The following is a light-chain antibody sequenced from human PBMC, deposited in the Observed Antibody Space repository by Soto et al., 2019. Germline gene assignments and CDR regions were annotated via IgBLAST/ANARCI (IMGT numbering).Light chain of an antibody. Sequence: DIQMTQSPSSLSASVGDRVTITCRASQTIGNFLNWYQQKPGKAPELLIYGASTLQSGVPSRFSGSGSGTDIALTISSCHPEDVATYYCYQSSSGKITFGPGTKVGIK. CDR3: YQSSSGKIT. J-gene: IGKJ3*01. CDR1: QTIGNF. CDR2: GAS. V-gene: IGKV1-39*01.